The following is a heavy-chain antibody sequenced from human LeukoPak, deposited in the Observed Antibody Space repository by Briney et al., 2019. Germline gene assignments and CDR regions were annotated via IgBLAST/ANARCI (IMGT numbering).Heavy chain of an antibody. CDR1: GYTFTSYG. D-gene: IGHD2-15*01. CDR3: ARGLLEGFYYYYMDV. V-gene: IGHV1-18*01. Sequence: GASVKVSCKASGYTFTSYGISWVRQAPGQGLEWMGWISAYNGNTNYAQKLQGRVTMTTDTSTSTAYMELRSLRSDDTAVYYCARGLLEGFYYYYMDVWGQGTLVTVSS. CDR2: ISAYNGNT. J-gene: IGHJ6*03.